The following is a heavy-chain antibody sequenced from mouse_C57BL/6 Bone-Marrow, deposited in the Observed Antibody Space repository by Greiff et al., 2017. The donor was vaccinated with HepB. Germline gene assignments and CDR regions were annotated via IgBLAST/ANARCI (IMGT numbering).Heavy chain of an antibody. Sequence: VKLQQPGTELVKPGASVKLSCKASGYTFTSYWMHWVKQRPGQGLEWIGNINPSNGGTNYNEKFKSKATLTVDKSSSTAYMQLSSLTSEDSAVYYCARWPPSRLRLDYWGQGTTLTVSS. CDR2: INPSNGGT. CDR1: GYTFTSYW. CDR3: ARWPPSRLRLDY. V-gene: IGHV1-53*01. J-gene: IGHJ2*01. D-gene: IGHD1-1*01.